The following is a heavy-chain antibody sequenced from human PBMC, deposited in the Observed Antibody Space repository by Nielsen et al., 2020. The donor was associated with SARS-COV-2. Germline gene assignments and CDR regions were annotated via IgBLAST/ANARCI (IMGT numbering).Heavy chain of an antibody. D-gene: IGHD3-9*01. V-gene: IGHV3-9*01. CDR3: AKETTYYDILTGYSSIGVFDY. CDR1: GFTFDDYA. Sequence: SLKISCAASGFTFDDYAMHWVRQAPGKGLEWVSGISWNSGSIGYADSVKGRFTISRDNAKNSLYLQMNSLRAEDTAVYYCAKETTYYDILTGYSSIGVFDYWGQGTLVTVSS. CDR2: ISWNSGSI. J-gene: IGHJ4*02.